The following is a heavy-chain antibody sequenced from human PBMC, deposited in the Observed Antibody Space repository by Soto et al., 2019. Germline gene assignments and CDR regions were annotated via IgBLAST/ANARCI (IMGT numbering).Heavy chain of an antibody. CDR3: ARVFPYSSSRWFDP. CDR2: ISAYNGNT. V-gene: IGHV1-18*01. J-gene: IGHJ5*02. Sequence: GASVKVSCKASGYTFTSYGISWVRQAPGQGLEWMGWISAYNGNTNYAQKLQGRVTMTTDTSTSTAYMELRSLRSDDTTVYYCARVFPYSSSRWFDPWGQGTLVTVSS. D-gene: IGHD6-13*01. CDR1: GYTFTSYG.